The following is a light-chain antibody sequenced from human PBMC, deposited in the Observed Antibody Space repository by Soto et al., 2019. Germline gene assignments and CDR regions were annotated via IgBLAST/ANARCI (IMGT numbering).Light chain of an antibody. V-gene: IGLV1-40*01. CDR1: SSNIGAGYD. CDR3: QSYDSSLSGVV. CDR2: GNT. J-gene: IGLJ2*01. Sequence: QSVLTQPPSVSGAPGQRVTISCNGSSSNIGAGYDVHWYHQLPGTAPKLLIYGNTNRPSGVPDRFSGSKSGTSASLAITGLQAEDEADYYCQSYDSSLSGVVFGGGTKLTVL.